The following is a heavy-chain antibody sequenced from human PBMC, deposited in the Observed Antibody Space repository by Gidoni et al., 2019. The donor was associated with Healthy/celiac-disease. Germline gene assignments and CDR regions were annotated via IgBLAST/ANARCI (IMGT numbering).Heavy chain of an antibody. J-gene: IGHJ4*02. CDR2: ISSSSTI. D-gene: IGHD2-21*01. Sequence: EVQLVESGGGLVQPGGSLRRSCAASGFTFSSYSMNWVRQAPGKGLEWVSYISSSSTIYYADSVKGRFTISRDNAKNSLYLQMNSLRDEDTAVYYCARGEGLCGGDCYSCWGQGTLVTVSS. V-gene: IGHV3-48*02. CDR3: ARGEGLCGGDCYSC. CDR1: GFTFSSYS.